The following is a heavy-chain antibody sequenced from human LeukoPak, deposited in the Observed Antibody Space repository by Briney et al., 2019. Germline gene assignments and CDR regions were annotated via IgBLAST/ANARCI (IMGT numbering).Heavy chain of an antibody. D-gene: IGHD5-18*01. CDR1: GFTFSSYG. Sequence: GRSLRLSCAASGFTFSSYGMHWVRQAPGKGLEWVAVISYDGSNKYYADSVKGRFTISRDNSKNTLYLQMNSLRPEDTAIYYCAKGGYGIQLWWAFDIWGQGTMVTVSS. J-gene: IGHJ3*02. CDR3: AKGGYGIQLWWAFDI. CDR2: ISYDGSNK. V-gene: IGHV3-30*18.